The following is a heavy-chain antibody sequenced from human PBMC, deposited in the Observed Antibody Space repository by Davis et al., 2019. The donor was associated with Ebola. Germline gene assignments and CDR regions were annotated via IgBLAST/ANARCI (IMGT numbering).Heavy chain of an antibody. V-gene: IGHV1-8*01. CDR3: ARGGYFDWLTRWHYYGMDV. D-gene: IGHD3-9*01. CDR2: MNPNSENT. J-gene: IGHJ6*02. Sequence: AASVKVSCKASGYTFTTYDIHWVRQATGQGLAWMGWMNPNSENTGYAQKFQGRVTMTRSTSISTAYMELGSLRSEDPAVYYCARGGYFDWLTRWHYYGMDVWGQGTTVTVSS. CDR1: GYTFTTYD.